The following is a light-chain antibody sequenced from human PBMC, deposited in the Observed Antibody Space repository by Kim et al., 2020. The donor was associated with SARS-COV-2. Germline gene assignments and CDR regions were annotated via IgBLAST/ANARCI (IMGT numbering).Light chain of an antibody. Sequence: SSELTQDPAVSVAFGQTVRITCQGDSLRIYYASWYQQKPGQAPVLVIYGKNNRPSGIPDRFSGSSSGNTASLTITGAQADDESDYYCKSRDSSGNVVFGGGTQLTVL. CDR1: SLRIYY. V-gene: IGLV3-19*01. CDR2: GKN. CDR3: KSRDSSGNVV. J-gene: IGLJ2*01.